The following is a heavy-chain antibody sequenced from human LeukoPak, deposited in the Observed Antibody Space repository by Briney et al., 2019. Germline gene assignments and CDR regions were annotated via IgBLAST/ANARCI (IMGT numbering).Heavy chain of an antibody. CDR1: GYSITTAHY. V-gene: IGHV4-38-2*01. J-gene: IGHJ6*03. CDR2: IYHSGST. Sequence: PSETLSLTCVVSGYSITTAHYWGWTRQPPGKGLEWIGSIYHSGSTHYNPSLKSRVTMSIDTSKSQFSLDLNSVIAADMAVYYCTRSVRYYSHYFMDVWGKGITVTVSS. D-gene: IGHD3-10*02. CDR3: TRSVRYYSHYFMDV.